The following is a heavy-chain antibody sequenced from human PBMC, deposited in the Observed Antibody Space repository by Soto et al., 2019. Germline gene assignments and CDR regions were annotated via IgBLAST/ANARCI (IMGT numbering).Heavy chain of an antibody. CDR3: ARDIDY. V-gene: IGHV3-30-3*01. Sequence: HPGGSLRLSCAASGFTFGSYDLNWVRHAPGKGLEWVAVIATDGSNKYYADSVKGRFTISRDNSKNTLYLQMNSLRAEDTAAYYCARDIDYWGQGSLVTVSS. CDR1: GFTFGSYD. CDR2: IATDGSNK. J-gene: IGHJ4*02.